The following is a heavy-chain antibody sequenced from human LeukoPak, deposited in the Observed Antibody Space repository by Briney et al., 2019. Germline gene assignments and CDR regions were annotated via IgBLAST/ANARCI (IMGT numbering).Heavy chain of an antibody. D-gene: IGHD1-26*01. CDR2: IYHGGSA. V-gene: IGHV4-30-2*02. CDR1: GDSISRDNYS. J-gene: IGHJ3*02. Sequence: SQTLSLTCAVSGDSISRDNYSWSWIRQPPGKGLEWIGYIYHGGSAYYNPSLKSRVTISVDTSKNQFSLKLSSVTAADTAVYYCARVHRGEWEPPKDAFDIWGQGTMVTVSS. CDR3: ARVHRGEWEPPKDAFDI.